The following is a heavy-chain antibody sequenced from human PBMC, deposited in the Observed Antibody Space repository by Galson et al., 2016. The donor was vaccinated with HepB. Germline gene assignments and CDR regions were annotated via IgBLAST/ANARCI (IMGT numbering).Heavy chain of an antibody. CDR2: IIPIFGTS. D-gene: IGHD5-24*01. CDR3: ARVRDGYNHYYYYGMDV. V-gene: IGHV1-69*13. J-gene: IGHJ6*02. CDR1: GGTFTSYA. Sequence: SVKVSCKASGGTFTSYAISWERQAPGQGLEWMGGIIPIFGTSNYAQKFQGRVTITADESTSTAYMELSSLRSEDTAVYYCARVRDGYNHYYYYGMDVWGQGTTVTVSS.